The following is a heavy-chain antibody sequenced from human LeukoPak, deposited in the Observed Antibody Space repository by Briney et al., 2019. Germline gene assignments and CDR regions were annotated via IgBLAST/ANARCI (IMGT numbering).Heavy chain of an antibody. V-gene: IGHV3-21*01. Sequence: PGGSLRLSCAASGVTFSNYGMNWVRQAPGKGXXXXXXISTTSRYIYYADSVKGRFTISRDNAKNSLYLQMNSLRAEDTALYYCARDEAWDSYGFDYWGQGTLVTVSS. D-gene: IGHD5-18*01. CDR3: ARDEAWDSYGFDY. CDR1: GVTFSNYG. CDR2: ISTTSRYI. J-gene: IGHJ4*02.